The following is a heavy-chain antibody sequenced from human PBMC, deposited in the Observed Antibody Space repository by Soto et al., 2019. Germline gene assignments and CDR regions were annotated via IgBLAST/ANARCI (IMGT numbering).Heavy chain of an antibody. J-gene: IGHJ4*02. CDR1: GYSFTAYW. CDR3: TRRASSSFYHFDF. CDR2: IDPSDSYV. V-gene: IGHV5-10-1*01. Sequence: GESLKISFQASGYSFTAYWITWVRQMPGKGLEWMATIDPSDSYVDYSPSFRGHVTFSVDRSITTVYLQWNSLKASDSAMYFCTRRASSSFYHFDFWGQGALVTVYS. D-gene: IGHD2-2*01.